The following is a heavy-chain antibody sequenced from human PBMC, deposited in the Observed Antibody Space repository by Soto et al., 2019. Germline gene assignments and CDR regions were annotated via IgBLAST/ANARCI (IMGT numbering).Heavy chain of an antibody. CDR1: GDAISRHY. D-gene: IGHD4-17*01. CDR2: FFHTGTA. V-gene: IGHV4-59*11. Sequence: QVQLQESGPGLVKPSETLSLNCSVSGDAISRHYWSWIRQSPGKGLEWLGYFFHTGTALYNPSLRSRVTMSVETSKNQFSLKLTSVIPADTAVYFCARNYGGNSQFFDLWGRGTLVTVSS. J-gene: IGHJ2*01. CDR3: ARNYGGNSQFFDL.